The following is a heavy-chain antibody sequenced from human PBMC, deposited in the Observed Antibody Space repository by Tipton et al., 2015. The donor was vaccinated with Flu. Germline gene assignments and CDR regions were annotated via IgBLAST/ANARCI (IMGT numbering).Heavy chain of an antibody. CDR3: AREGRREQLALDY. CDR1: GDSISSSSYY. D-gene: IGHD6-6*01. J-gene: IGHJ4*02. CDR2: IYYSGST. V-gene: IGHV4-39*07. Sequence: TLSLTCTVSGDSISSSSYYWGWIRQPPGKGLEWIGSIYYSGSTYYNPSLKNRVTISVDTSKNQFSLKLSSVTAADTAVYYCAREGRREQLALDYWGQGTLVTVSS.